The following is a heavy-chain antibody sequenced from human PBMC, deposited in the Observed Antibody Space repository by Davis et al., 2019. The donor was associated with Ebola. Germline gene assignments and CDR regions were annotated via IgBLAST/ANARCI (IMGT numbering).Heavy chain of an antibody. CDR1: GFTFDDYA. Sequence: PGGSLRLSCAASGFTFDDYAMHWVRQAPGKGLEWVSGISWNSGSIGYADSVKGRFTISRDNAKNSLYLQMNSLRAEDTAVYYCARDSPSPLYYYYYGMDVWGQGTTVTVSS. CDR2: ISWNSGSI. CDR3: ARDSPSPLYYYYYGMDV. V-gene: IGHV3-9*01. J-gene: IGHJ6*02.